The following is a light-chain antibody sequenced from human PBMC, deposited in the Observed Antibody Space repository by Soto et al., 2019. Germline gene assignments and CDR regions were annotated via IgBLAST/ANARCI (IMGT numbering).Light chain of an antibody. CDR1: SSNIGACYD. Sequence: QSVLTQPPSVSGAPGQRVTISCTGSSSNIGACYDVHWYQQLPGTAPKLLIYGNSNRPSGVPDRFSGSKSGTSASLAITGLQAEDEADYYCPSYDSSLSGWVFGGGTKVTVL. V-gene: IGLV1-40*01. CDR3: PSYDSSLSGWV. J-gene: IGLJ2*01. CDR2: GNS.